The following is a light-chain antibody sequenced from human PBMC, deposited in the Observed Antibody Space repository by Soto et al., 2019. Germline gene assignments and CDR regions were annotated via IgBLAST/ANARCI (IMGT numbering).Light chain of an antibody. CDR3: QQRSNWPLLT. CDR2: DAS. V-gene: IGKV3-11*01. J-gene: IGKJ4*01. Sequence: IVLTQSPATLSLSPGERATLSCRASQSVSSYLAWYQQKPGQAPRLLIYDASNRATGIPARFSGSGSGTDFTLTISSLEPEDFAVYYCQQRSNWPLLTFGGGTKVDSK. CDR1: QSVSSY.